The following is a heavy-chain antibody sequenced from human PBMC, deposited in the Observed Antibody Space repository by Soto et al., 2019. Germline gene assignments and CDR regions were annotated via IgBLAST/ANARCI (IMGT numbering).Heavy chain of an antibody. V-gene: IGHV3-30*18. Sequence: GRLGGALRLSCAVSGLTFSSYGMHWVRQAPGKGLEWVALISYDRNNIYYADSVKGRFTISRDNSKNTLYLQMNSLRAEDTAVYYCAKDRGIIATRPNWFDSWGQGTLVTVSS. CDR2: ISYDRNNI. J-gene: IGHJ5*01. D-gene: IGHD6-6*01. CDR1: GLTFSSYG. CDR3: AKDRGIIATRPNWFDS.